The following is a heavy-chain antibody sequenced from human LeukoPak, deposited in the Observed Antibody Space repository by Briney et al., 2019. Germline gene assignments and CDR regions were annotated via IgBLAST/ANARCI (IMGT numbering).Heavy chain of an antibody. CDR3: ARILSLYCSGGSCYSGDFDY. V-gene: IGHV4-34*01. D-gene: IGHD2-15*01. CDR2: IKHSGTT. Sequence: SETLSLTCAVYGGSFSGYYWSWIRQPPGKGLEWIGEIKHSGTTNYNPSLRSRLTISVDTSKNQFSLKLSSVTASDTAVYYCARILSLYCSGGSCYSGDFDYWGQGTLVTVSS. J-gene: IGHJ4*02. CDR1: GGSFSGYY.